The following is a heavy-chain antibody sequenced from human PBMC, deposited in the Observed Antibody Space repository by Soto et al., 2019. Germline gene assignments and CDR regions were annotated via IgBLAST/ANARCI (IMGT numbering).Heavy chain of an antibody. D-gene: IGHD2-21*02. CDR1: GYAFSSYA. J-gene: IGHJ6*02. CDR3: ARDGGDCGYRLAYYYYIGMDV. Sequence: QVQLVQSGAEEKKPGASVKVSCKASGYAFSSYAMHWVRQAPGQRLEWMGWINIGSGNTEYSQNLQDRTTIPRDTSARTVYMELSGLRSEDTAVYYCARDGGDCGYRLAYYYYIGMDVWGQGTTVTVSS. V-gene: IGHV1-3*05. CDR2: INIGSGNT.